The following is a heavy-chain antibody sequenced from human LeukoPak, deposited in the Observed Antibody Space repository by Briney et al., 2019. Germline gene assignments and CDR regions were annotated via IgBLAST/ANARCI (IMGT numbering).Heavy chain of an antibody. D-gene: IGHD3-10*01. CDR3: AVWFGELFQH. Sequence: GGSLRLSCAVSGFTFSSYSMNWVRQAPGKGLEWVSSISSSSSYIYYADSVKGRFTISRDNAKDSLYLQMNSLRAEDTAVYYCAVWFGELFQHWGQGTLVTVSS. V-gene: IGHV3-21*04. J-gene: IGHJ1*01. CDR2: ISSSSSYI. CDR1: GFTFSSYS.